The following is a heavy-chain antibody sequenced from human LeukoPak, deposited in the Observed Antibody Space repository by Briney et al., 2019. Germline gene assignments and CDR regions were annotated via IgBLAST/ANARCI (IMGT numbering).Heavy chain of an antibody. CDR1: GYTFTSYY. CDR3: ARVSDEYYYYYMDV. V-gene: IGHV1-69*06. J-gene: IGHJ6*03. CDR2: IIPIFGTA. Sequence: ASVKVSCKASGYTFTSYYMHWVRQAPGQGLEWMGGIIPIFGTANYAQKFQGRVTITADKSTSTAYMELSSLRSEDTAVYYCARVSDEYYYYYMDVWGKGTTVTVSS.